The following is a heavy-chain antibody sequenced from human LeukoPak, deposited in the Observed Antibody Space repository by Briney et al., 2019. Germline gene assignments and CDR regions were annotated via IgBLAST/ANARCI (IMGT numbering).Heavy chain of an antibody. Sequence: GGSLRLSCAASGFTVSSNYMSWVRQAPGKGLEWVSIIYSGVSTYYADSVKGRFTISRDNSKNTLYLQMNSLRAEDTAVYYCATVDSGSYSIDYWGQGTLVTVSS. V-gene: IGHV3-53*01. J-gene: IGHJ4*02. D-gene: IGHD1-26*01. CDR1: GFTVSSNY. CDR2: IYSGVST. CDR3: ATVDSGSYSIDY.